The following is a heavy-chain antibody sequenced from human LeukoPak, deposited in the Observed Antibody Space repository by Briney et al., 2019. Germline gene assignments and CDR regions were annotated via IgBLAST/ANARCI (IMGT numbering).Heavy chain of an antibody. J-gene: IGHJ6*03. D-gene: IGHD3-10*01. CDR1: GGSFSDYY. CDR3: ARVLRSRIKFTMVRGVSPANYHYYYMDV. CDR2: INHSGST. V-gene: IGHV4-34*01. Sequence: SETLSLTCAVYGGSFSDYYWSWVRQPPGKGVEGIGEINHSGSTNYNPSLRRRVTISVDTSKTQFALKLSSVTAADTAVYYCARVLRSRIKFTMVRGVSPANYHYYYMDVWGKGTTVTVSS.